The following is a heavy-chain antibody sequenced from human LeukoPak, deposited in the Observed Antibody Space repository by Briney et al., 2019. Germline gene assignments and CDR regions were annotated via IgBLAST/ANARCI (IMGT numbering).Heavy chain of an antibody. CDR3: ASLRLGSGYLDY. V-gene: IGHV1-18*01. J-gene: IGHJ4*02. CDR1: GYTFTSYG. CDR2: ISAYNGNT. D-gene: IGHD3-22*01. Sequence: ASVKVSCKASGYTFTSYGISWVRQAPGQGLGWMGWISAYNGNTNYAQKLQGRVTMTTDTSTSTAYMELRSLRSDDTAVYYCASLRLGSGYLDYWGQGTLVTVSS.